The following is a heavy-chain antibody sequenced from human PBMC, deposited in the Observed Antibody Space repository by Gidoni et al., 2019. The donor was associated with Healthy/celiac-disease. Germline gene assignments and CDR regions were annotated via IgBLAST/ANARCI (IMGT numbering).Heavy chain of an antibody. V-gene: IGHV4-59*08. Sequence: QVQLQESGPGLVKPSETLSLTCTGPCGYISSYYWSWIRQTPGKALECIGYIYYSGSTNYNPSLKSRVTISVDTSKNLFSLKLSSVTAADTALYYCARHLGVGAPRNWFDPWGQGTLVTVSS. D-gene: IGHD1-26*01. CDR3: ARHLGVGAPRNWFDP. CDR1: CGYISSYY. J-gene: IGHJ5*02. CDR2: IYYSGST.